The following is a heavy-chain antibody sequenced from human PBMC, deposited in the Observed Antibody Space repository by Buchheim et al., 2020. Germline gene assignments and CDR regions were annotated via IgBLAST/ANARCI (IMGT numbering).Heavy chain of an antibody. CDR2: ISSDGSNK. V-gene: IGHV3-30*18. Sequence: QVQLVESGGGVVQSGRSLRLSCAASGFTFSSHGMHWVRQAPGKGLEWVAVISSDGSNKYYIDSVKGRFTISRDTSKNTLYLQMSSLRVEDTAVYYCAKDLGYYGSGRGMDVWGQGT. J-gene: IGHJ6*02. CDR1: GFTFSSHG. CDR3: AKDLGYYGSGRGMDV. D-gene: IGHD3-10*01.